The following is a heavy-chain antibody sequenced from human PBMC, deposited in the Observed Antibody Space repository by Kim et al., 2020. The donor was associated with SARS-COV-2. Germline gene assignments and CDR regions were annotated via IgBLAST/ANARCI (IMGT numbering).Heavy chain of an antibody. CDR3: ARVSYDILTGHIMDV. V-gene: IGHV1-46*01. D-gene: IGHD3-9*01. J-gene: IGHJ6*02. CDR1: GYTFTSYY. Sequence: ASVKVSCKASGYTFTSYYMHWVRQAPGQGLEWMGIINPSGGSTSYAQKFQGRVTMTRDTSTSTVYMELSSLRSEDTAVYYCARVSYDILTGHIMDVWGQGTTVTVSS. CDR2: INPSGGST.